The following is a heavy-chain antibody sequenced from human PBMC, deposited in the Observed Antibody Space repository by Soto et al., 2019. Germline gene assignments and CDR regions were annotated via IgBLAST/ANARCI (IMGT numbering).Heavy chain of an antibody. CDR3: ARDLRAAAGNDAFDI. D-gene: IGHD6-13*01. J-gene: IGHJ3*02. CDR1: GFTFSSYG. CDR2: IWYDGSNK. V-gene: IGHV3-33*01. Sequence: GGSLRLSCAASGFTFSSYGMHWVRQAPGKGLEWVAVIWYDGSNKYYADSVKGRFTISRDNSKNTLYLQMNSLRAEDTAVYYCARDLRAAAGNDAFDIWGQGTMVT.